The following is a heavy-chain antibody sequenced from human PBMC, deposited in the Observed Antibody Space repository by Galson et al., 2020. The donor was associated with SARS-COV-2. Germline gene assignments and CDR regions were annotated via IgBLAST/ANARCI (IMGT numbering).Heavy chain of an antibody. CDR3: AKSQGSIRGVFNWFDP. CDR2: IDFGGTT. J-gene: IGHJ5*02. CDR1: GASILTNTHY. Sequence: ASETLSLTCTVSGASILTNTHYWGWIRQSPGRGLEWIGAIDFGGTTYYNPSLKSRVTISMDTSKNQYSLKLISVTAADTAVYYCAKSQGSIRGVFNWFDPWGQGSLVSVSS. D-gene: IGHD3-10*01. V-gene: IGHV4-39*01.